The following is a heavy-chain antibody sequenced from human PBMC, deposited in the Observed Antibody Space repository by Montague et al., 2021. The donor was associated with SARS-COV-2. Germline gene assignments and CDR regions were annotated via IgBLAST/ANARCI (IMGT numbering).Heavy chain of an antibody. Sequence: CAISGDSVSSNRLAWDWIRQSPSTGLERLGRPYYRSKWYSDYAPSVRGRLTVNPDASKNEFSLELNYVTPEDTAVYYCVRYSGWFYFDFWGQGTLVTVSS. V-gene: IGHV6-1*01. CDR2: PYYRSKWYS. J-gene: IGHJ4*02. D-gene: IGHD6-19*01. CDR3: VRYSGWFYFDF. CDR1: GDSVSSNRLA.